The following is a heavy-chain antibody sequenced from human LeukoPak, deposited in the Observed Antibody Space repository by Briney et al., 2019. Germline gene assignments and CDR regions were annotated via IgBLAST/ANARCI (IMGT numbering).Heavy chain of an antibody. J-gene: IGHJ3*02. D-gene: IGHD3-10*01. CDR3: AREVVRGAPTPFDI. CDR1: GFIFNNYG. Sequence: PGGSLRLSCAASGFIFNNYGMQWVRQAPGKGLEWVSSISSSSSYIYYADSVKGRFTISRDNAKNSLYLQMNSLRAEDTAVYYCAREVVRGAPTPFDIWGQGTMVTVSS. CDR2: ISSSSSYI. V-gene: IGHV3-21*01.